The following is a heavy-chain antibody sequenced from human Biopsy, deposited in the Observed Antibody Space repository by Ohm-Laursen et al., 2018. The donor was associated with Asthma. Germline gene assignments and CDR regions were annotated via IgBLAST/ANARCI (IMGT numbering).Heavy chain of an antibody. J-gene: IGHJ4*02. CDR3: AKAREDIVVVVAVSDS. CDR1: GFTFSSYA. V-gene: IGHV3-23*01. Sequence: SLRLSCAASGFTFSSYAMSWVRQPPGKGLEWVSAISGSGGSTYYADSVKGRFTISRDNSKNTLHLQMNSLRAEDTDVYYCAKAREDIVVVVAVSDSWGQGTLVTVSS. CDR2: ISGSGGST. D-gene: IGHD2-15*01.